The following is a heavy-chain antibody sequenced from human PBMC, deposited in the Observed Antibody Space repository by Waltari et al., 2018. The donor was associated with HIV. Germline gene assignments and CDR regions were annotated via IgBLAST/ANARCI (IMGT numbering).Heavy chain of an antibody. J-gene: IGHJ5*02. Sequence: QVQVVESGGSLVQPGWSRRLSCAAPGFSLSSYGMHWVRQARGKGLEWVALRWYDGSKKYYGDSVKGRFTIFSDKSKNTVFLQMTRLRVEDTATYYCARGEGGYTYGYNWLDLWGQGTVVTVSS. D-gene: IGHD1-26*01. V-gene: IGHV3-33*01. CDR3: ARGEGGYTYGYNWLDL. CDR1: GFSLSSYG. CDR2: RWYDGSKK.